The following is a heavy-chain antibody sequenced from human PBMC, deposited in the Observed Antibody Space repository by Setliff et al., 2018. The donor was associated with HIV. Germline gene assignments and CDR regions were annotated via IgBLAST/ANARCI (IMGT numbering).Heavy chain of an antibody. CDR3: ARQGGATPEP. Sequence: SETLSLTCAVYGGSFSGYYWSWIRQPPGKGLEWIGEINHSGSPNYNPSLKSRVTISVDTYKNQFSLKLSSVTAADTAVYYCARQGGATPEPWGQGTLVTVSS. V-gene: IGHV4-34*01. CDR2: INHSGSP. J-gene: IGHJ4*02. D-gene: IGHD1-26*01. CDR1: GGSFSGYY.